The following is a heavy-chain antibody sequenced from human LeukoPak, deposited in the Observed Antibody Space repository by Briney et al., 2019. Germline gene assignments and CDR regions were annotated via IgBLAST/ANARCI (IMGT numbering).Heavy chain of an antibody. Sequence: GGSLRLSCAASGFTFSSYVMHWVRQAPGKGLEWVAIISYDGSNEYYADSVKGRFTISRDNAKNSLYLQMNSLRAEDTAVYYCARVGLDTDAFDIWGQGTMVTVSS. D-gene: IGHD5-18*01. V-gene: IGHV3-30*04. CDR3: ARVGLDTDAFDI. CDR2: ISYDGSNE. J-gene: IGHJ3*02. CDR1: GFTFSSYV.